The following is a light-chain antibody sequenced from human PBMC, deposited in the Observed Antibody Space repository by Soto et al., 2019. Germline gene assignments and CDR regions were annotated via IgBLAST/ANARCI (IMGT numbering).Light chain of an antibody. CDR3: QQYGISPPFT. CDR1: QSITSRF. J-gene: IGKJ3*01. CDR2: DVS. V-gene: IGKV3-20*01. Sequence: EIVLTQSPGTLSLSAGDRATLSCRASQSITSRFFAWYQQKPGQAPRLLIYDVSSRATGFPDRFSGSGSGTDFTLTISRLEADDFAVYYCQQYGISPPFTVGPGTKVDIK.